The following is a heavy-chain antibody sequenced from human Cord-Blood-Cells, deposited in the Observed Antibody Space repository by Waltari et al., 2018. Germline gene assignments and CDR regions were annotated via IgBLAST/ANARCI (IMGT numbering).Heavy chain of an antibody. CDR3: ASRYSSSSFDY. V-gene: IGHV4-39*01. D-gene: IGHD6-6*01. Sequence: QLQLPESGPGLWKPSETPSLTCNVPGGSLSSRIYYWGWIRQPPGKGLEWIGSNYYSGSTYYNPSFKSRVTISVDTSKNQFSLKLSSVTAADTAVYYCASRYSSSSFDYWGQGILVTVSS. J-gene: IGHJ4*02. CDR2: NYYSGST. CDR1: GGSLSSRIYY.